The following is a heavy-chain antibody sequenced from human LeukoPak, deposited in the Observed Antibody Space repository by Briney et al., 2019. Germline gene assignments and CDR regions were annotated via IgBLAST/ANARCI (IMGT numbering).Heavy chain of an antibody. CDR1: GFTFSSYA. J-gene: IGHJ3*02. Sequence: PGGSLRLSCAASGFTFSSYAMSWVRQAPGKGLEWVSAISGSGGSTYYADSVKGRFTISRDNSKNTLYLQMNSLRAEDTAVYYCAKDSSFYAIVVVDDAFDIWGQGTMVTVSS. CDR2: ISGSGGST. D-gene: IGHD3-22*01. CDR3: AKDSSFYAIVVVDDAFDI. V-gene: IGHV3-23*01.